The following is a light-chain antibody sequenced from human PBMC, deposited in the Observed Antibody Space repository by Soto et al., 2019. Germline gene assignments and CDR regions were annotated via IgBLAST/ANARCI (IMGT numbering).Light chain of an antibody. V-gene: IGKV1-39*01. CDR3: QESSRTPYI. J-gene: IGKJ2*01. CDR2: GAS. CDR1: RTINNF. Sequence: DIQMTQSPSSLSASVGDRVTITCRASRTINNFLSWYQQKPGKPPKHLIYGASRLQSAVPSRFSRSGSGPAFILTIGDLQTEDVAFYFCQESSRTPYIFGQGTKLEVK.